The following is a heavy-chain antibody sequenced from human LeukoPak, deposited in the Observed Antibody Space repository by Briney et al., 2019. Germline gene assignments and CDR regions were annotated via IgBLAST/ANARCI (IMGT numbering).Heavy chain of an antibody. CDR2: MNPNNGNT. J-gene: IGHJ6*02. CDR3: ARGRGSSWYSNYYGMDV. CDR1: GVTFSSYA. D-gene: IGHD6-13*01. Sequence: ASVKVSCKASGVTFSSYAISWVRQATGQGLEWMGWMNPNNGNTGYAQKFQGRVTMTRNTSISTAYMELSSLRSEDTAVYYCARGRGSSWYSNYYGMDVWGQGTTVTVSS. V-gene: IGHV1-8*02.